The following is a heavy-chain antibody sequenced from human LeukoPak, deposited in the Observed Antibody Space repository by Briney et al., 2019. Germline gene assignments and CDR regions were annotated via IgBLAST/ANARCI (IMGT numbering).Heavy chain of an antibody. V-gene: IGHV4-38-2*01. J-gene: IGHJ4*02. Sequence: SETLSLTCAISGHSTTRGYYWAWFRQSPGKGLEWIATFFQSHKSFYNASLESRVTTSLDTSKSQFSLNLTSVTAADTAVYYCARVLSVPCLLDSWGRGTQVSVSS. CDR1: GHSTTRGYY. CDR2: FFQSHKS. D-gene: IGHD3-10*02. CDR3: ARVLSVPCLLDS.